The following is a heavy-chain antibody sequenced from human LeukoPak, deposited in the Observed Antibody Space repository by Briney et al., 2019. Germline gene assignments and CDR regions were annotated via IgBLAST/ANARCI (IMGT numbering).Heavy chain of an antibody. V-gene: IGHV1-69*05. CDR2: IIPIFGTA. J-gene: IGHJ3*02. CDR3: ARDHPTGDYDSSGYYYVGAFDI. D-gene: IGHD3-22*01. CDR1: GGTFSSYA. Sequence: SLKVSCKASGGTFSSYAISWVRHAPGQGLEWMGGIIPIFGTANYAQKFQGRVTITTDESTSTAYMELSSLRSEDTAVYYCARDHPTGDYDSSGYYYVGAFDIWGQGTMVTVSS.